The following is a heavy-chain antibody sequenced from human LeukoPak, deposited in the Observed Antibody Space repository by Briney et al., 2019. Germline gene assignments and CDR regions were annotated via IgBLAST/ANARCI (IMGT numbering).Heavy chain of an antibody. CDR2: ICGRGSTK. CDR1: GFNFNTYE. CDR3: ARGGANWGAHYYFDL. Sequence: GGSLRLSCAASGFNFNTYEMNWVRQAPGKGLEWVSYICGRGSTKYYADSAKGRFTISRDNAENSLYLQMNSLRAEDTAVYYCARGGANWGAHYYFDLWGRGTLVTVSS. V-gene: IGHV3-48*03. J-gene: IGHJ2*01. D-gene: IGHD7-27*01.